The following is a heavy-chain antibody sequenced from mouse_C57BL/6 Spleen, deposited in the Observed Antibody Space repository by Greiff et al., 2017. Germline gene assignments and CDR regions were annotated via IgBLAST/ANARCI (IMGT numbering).Heavy chain of an antibody. CDR1: GFTFSDYG. J-gene: IGHJ3*01. Sequence: DVKLQESGGGLVKPGGSLKLSCAASGFTFSDYGMHWVRQAPEKGLEWVAYISSGSSTIYYADTVKGRFTISRDNAKNTLFLQMTSLRSEDTAMYYCARATAGSWFAYWGQGTLVTVSA. D-gene: IGHD3-2*01. V-gene: IGHV5-17*01. CDR3: ARATAGSWFAY. CDR2: ISSGSSTI.